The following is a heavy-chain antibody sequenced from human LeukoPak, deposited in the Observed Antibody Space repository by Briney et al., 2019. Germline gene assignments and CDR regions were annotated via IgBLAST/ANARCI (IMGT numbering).Heavy chain of an antibody. Sequence: SETLSLTCTVSGGSITNYYWNWIRQPPEKDLEWIGCVSYSGRTHYSSALKSRVTISVDTSKNQFSLNLRSVTAADTAVYYCARPGRQDAYNGHYWYFDLWGRGTLVTVSS. CDR1: GGSITNYY. CDR2: VSYSGRT. CDR3: ARPGRQDAYNGHYWYFDL. D-gene: IGHD5-24*01. J-gene: IGHJ2*01. V-gene: IGHV4-59*01.